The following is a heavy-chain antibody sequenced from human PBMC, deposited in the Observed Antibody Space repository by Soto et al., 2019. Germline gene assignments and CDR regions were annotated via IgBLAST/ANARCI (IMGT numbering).Heavy chain of an antibody. CDR2: ITGGGGGRT. Sequence: PGGSLRLSCSASVFTFTNYAMNWVLHSPGKGLECVSTITGGGGGRTNYADSVKGRFTISRDNSKNTLYLQMNSLRAEDTAVYYCAKQPASIRTFDYWGQGALVTVSS. CDR3: AKQPASIRTFDY. D-gene: IGHD2-2*01. J-gene: IGHJ4*02. V-gene: IGHV3-23*01. CDR1: VFTFTNYA.